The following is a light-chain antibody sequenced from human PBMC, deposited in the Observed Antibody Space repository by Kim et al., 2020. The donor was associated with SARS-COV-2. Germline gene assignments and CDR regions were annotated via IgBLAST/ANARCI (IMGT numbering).Light chain of an antibody. CDR2: GNN. J-gene: IGLJ3*02. CDR3: QSYDSSLSRMV. V-gene: IGLV1-40*01. CDR1: SSNIGAGYD. Sequence: QRVTISCTGGSSNIGAGYDVHWYQQLLGTAPKLLMFGNNIRPSGVPDRFSGSKSATSGSLAITGLQAEDEADYYCQSYDSSLSRMVFGGGTQLTVL.